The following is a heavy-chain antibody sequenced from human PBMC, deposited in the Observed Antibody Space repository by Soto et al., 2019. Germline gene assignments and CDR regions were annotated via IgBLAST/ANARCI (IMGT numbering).Heavy chain of an antibody. CDR2: IYYSGST. Sequence: SETLSLTCTVSGGSISSYYWSWIRQPPGKGLEWIGYIYYSGSTNYNPSLKSRVTISVDTSKNQFSLKLSSVTAADTAVYYCARYLRILKGGFDYWGQGTLVTVSS. CDR1: GGSISSYY. V-gene: IGHV4-59*08. D-gene: IGHD2-15*01. CDR3: ARYLRILKGGFDY. J-gene: IGHJ4*02.